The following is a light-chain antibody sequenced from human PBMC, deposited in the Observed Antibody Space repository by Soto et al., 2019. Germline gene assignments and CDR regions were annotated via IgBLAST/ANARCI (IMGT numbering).Light chain of an antibody. V-gene: IGKV1-39*01. J-gene: IGKJ1*01. CDR1: QSISTY. Sequence: DIPLTQSPSSLSASVGDRVTITCRASQSISTYLNWYQQKPGKPPRLLIYSASSLQRGVPSRFSGSGSGTDFTLTIDSLQPEDLATYYCQQSYTTPRTFGQGTKVEIK. CDR2: SAS. CDR3: QQSYTTPRT.